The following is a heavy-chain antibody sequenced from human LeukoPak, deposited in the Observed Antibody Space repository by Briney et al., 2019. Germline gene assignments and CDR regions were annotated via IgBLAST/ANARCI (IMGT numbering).Heavy chain of an antibody. CDR1: GGSISSGDYY. J-gene: IGHJ4*02. D-gene: IGHD3-3*01. CDR3: AKFGVNRSFDY. Sequence: PSETLSLTCTVSGGSISSGDYYWSWIRQPPGKGLEWIGDIYYGGSTYYNPSLKTRVTISVDTSKNQFSLKLSSMTAADTAVYYCAKFGVNRSFDYWGQGTLVTVSS. CDR2: IYYGGST. V-gene: IGHV4-30-4*01.